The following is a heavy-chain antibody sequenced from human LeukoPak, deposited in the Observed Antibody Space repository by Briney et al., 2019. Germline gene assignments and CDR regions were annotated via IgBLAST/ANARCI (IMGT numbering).Heavy chain of an antibody. Sequence: GGSLRLSCVASANYWMHWVRQAPGKGLVWVSHINSDGSWTSYADSVKGRFTISRDNSKNTLYLQMNSLRAEDTAVYYCAKDRIAAAFSYYFDYWGQGTLVTVSS. CDR1: ANYW. CDR3: AKDRIAAAFSYYFDY. V-gene: IGHV3-74*01. D-gene: IGHD6-13*01. J-gene: IGHJ4*02. CDR2: INSDGSWT.